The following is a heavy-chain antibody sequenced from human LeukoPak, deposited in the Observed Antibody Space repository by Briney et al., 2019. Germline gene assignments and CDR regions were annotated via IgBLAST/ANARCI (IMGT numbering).Heavy chain of an antibody. CDR3: ARDHDYSNNWPNNWFDP. D-gene: IGHD4-11*01. V-gene: IGHV4-59*01. CDR1: GGSISSYY. Sequence: SETLSLTCTVSGGSISSYYWRWIRQPPGKGLEWIGYIYYSGSTNYNPSLKSRVTISVDTSKNQFSLKLSSVTAADTAVYYCARDHDYSNNWPNNWFDPWGQGTLVTVSS. CDR2: IYYSGST. J-gene: IGHJ5*02.